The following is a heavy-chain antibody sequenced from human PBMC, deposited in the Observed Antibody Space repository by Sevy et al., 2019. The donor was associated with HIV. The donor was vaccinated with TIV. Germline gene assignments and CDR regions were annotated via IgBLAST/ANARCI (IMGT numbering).Heavy chain of an antibody. V-gene: IGHV4-59*08. CDR2: IYYSGNP. CDR3: ARRAFLGGYSDS. J-gene: IGHJ4*03. D-gene: IGHD3-16*01. Sequence: SETLSLTCAVSSGSICNYYWYWIRQPPGRGLEWLGLIYYSGNPNYNPSLKSRVTMTIDTSKNQFSLGLSSLTAADTAVYYCARRAFLGGYSDSWGQGILVTVSS. CDR1: SGSICNYY.